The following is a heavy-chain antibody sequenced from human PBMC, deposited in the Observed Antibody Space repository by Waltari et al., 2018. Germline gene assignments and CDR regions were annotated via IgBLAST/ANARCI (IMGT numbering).Heavy chain of an antibody. D-gene: IGHD2-2*01. J-gene: IGHJ5*02. CDR1: GFSFSSYA. CDR3: AKGPGTSWRWFDP. CDR2: ISGSGGSR. Sequence: EVQLLESGGGLVQPGGSLRLSCAASGFSFSSYAITWFRQAPGKGLEWVSSISGSGGSRYYADSVKGRFTISRDTSKSTLYLQMNSLRAEDTAVYYCAKGPGTSWRWFDPWGQGTLVTVSS. V-gene: IGHV3-23*01.